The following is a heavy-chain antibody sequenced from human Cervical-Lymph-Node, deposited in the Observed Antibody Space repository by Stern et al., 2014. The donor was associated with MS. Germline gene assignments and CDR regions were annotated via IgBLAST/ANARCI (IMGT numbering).Heavy chain of an antibody. CDR3: ATDHPDIVVVPAAMNS. CDR1: GGTFSADI. CDR2: IIPMVDTA. Sequence: QVQLVQSGAEVKKPGSSVKVSCKASGGTFSADIFSWVRQAPGQGLEWMGRIIPMVDTADYAHKFQGRVTITADKSTDTAYMELSSLRSEDTAVYYCATDHPDIVVVPAAMNSWGQGTLVTVSP. V-gene: IGHV1-69*08. D-gene: IGHD2-2*01. J-gene: IGHJ4*02.